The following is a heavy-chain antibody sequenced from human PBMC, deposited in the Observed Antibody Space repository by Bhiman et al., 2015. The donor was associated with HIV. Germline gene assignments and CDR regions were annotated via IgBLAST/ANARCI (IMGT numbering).Heavy chain of an antibody. Sequence: EVQLVESGGGLVQPGRSLRLSCAASGFTFDDYAMHWVRQAPGKGLEWVSGISWNSGSIGYADSVKGRFTISRDNAKNSLYLQMNSLRAEDTALYYCAKENQWLASYYFDYWGQGTLVTVSS. CDR2: ISWNSGSI. CDR1: GFTFDDYA. V-gene: IGHV3-9*01. J-gene: IGHJ4*02. CDR3: AKENQWLASYYFDY. D-gene: IGHD6-19*01.